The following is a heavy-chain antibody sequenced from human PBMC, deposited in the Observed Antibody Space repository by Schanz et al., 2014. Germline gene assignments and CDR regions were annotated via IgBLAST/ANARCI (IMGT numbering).Heavy chain of an antibody. D-gene: IGHD3-10*01. CDR1: GFIFSTFG. CDR3: AKSQYYGSGSYSDYYGVDV. J-gene: IGHJ6*02. Sequence: VYLVQSGGGVVQPGRSLRLSCAASGFIFSTFGMQWVRQAPGKGLEWVSALSGSGTSTYYADSVKGRFTISRDNSKNTLYLQMNSLRAEDTAVYFCAKSQYYGSGSYSDYYGVDVWGQGTTVTVSS. CDR2: LSGSGTST. V-gene: IGHV3-23*04.